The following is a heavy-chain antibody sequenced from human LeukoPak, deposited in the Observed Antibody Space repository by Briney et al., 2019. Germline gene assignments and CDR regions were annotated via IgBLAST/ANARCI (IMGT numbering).Heavy chain of an antibody. CDR1: GGSISSYY. V-gene: IGHV4-4*07. J-gene: IGHJ3*02. CDR2: IYTSGST. D-gene: IGHD2-2*01. Sequence: PSETLSLTCTVSGGSISSYYWSWIRQPAGKGLEWIVRIYTSGSTNYNPSLKSRVTMSVDTSKNQFSLKLSSVTAADTAVYYCATGSTYQLLGAFDIWGQGTMVTVSS. CDR3: ATGSTYQLLGAFDI.